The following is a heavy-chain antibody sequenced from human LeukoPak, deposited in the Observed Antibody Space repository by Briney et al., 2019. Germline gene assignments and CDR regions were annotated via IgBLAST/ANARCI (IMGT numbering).Heavy chain of an antibody. V-gene: IGHV4-59*01. CDR2: IYYSGST. D-gene: IGHD1-26*01. J-gene: IGHJ6*02. Sequence: SETLSLTCTVSGGSISSYYWSWIRQPPGKGLEWIGYIYYSGSTNYNPSLKSRVTISVDTSKNQFSLKLSSVTAADTAVYYCAKDMRGEGGAGQLPYYYYGMDVWGQGTTVTVSS. CDR1: GGSISSYY. CDR3: AKDMRGEGGAGQLPYYYYGMDV.